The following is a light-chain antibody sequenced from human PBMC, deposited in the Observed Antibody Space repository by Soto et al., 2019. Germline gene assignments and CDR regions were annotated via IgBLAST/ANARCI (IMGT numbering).Light chain of an antibody. J-gene: IGKJ1*01. V-gene: IGKV1-6*02. CDR2: AAS. CDR1: RDVGSD. Sequence: IQMTQSPSSLSASFVDIVTITGRASRDVGSDVSWYQQKPGQAPKLLIYAASNLYTGVPSRFSGSRSGTEFTLTISSLQPEDFASYYCLQDYGDSWTFGQGTKVDIK. CDR3: LQDYGDSWT.